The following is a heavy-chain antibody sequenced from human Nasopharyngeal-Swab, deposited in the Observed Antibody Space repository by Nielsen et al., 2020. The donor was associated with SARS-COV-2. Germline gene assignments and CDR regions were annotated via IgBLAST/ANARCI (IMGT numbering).Heavy chain of an antibody. D-gene: IGHD3-9*01. CDR2: INPNSGGT. CDR3: ARDLRLAPNYYCGMDV. V-gene: IGHV1-2*04. J-gene: IGHJ6*02. Sequence: WVRQAPGQGLEWMGWINPNSGGTNYAQKFQGWVTMTRDTSISTAYMELSRLRSDDTAVYYCARDLRLAPNYYCGMDVWGQGTTVTVSS.